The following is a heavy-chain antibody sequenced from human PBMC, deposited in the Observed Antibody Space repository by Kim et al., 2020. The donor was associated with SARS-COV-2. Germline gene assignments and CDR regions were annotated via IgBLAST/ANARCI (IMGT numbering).Heavy chain of an antibody. V-gene: IGHV1-2*02. Sequence: ASVKVSCKASGYTFTGYYMHWVRQAPGQGLEWMGWINPNSGGTNYAQKFQGRVTMTRDTSISTAYMELSRLRSDDTAVYYCARVNCGGDCYSSADAFDIWGQGTMVTVSS. J-gene: IGHJ3*02. CDR2: INPNSGGT. CDR1: GYTFTGYY. CDR3: ARVNCGGDCYSSADAFDI. D-gene: IGHD2-21*02.